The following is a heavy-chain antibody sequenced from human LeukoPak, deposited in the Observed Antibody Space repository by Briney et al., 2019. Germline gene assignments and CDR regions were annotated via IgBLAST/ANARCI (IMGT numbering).Heavy chain of an antibody. V-gene: IGHV4-39*01. J-gene: IGHJ5*02. CDR1: GATIRTNNYD. CDR2: MFYSGSS. Sequence: SESLSLAYTVSGATIRTNNYDWGWLRQPPGKGLEWIGSMFYSGSSNYNPSLKGRVTISVGSSKRLFSLKLSSVTASDTAVDYCARHIIRLSYRRGRPTGGNGFDPWGQGTQVTVSS. D-gene: IGHD3-16*01. CDR3: ARHIIRLSYRRGRPTGGNGFDP.